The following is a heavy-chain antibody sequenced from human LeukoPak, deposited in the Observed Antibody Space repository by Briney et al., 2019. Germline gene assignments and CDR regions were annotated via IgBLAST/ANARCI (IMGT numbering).Heavy chain of an antibody. D-gene: IGHD6-6*01. CDR3: AREAAARPKGFAY. J-gene: IGHJ4*02. V-gene: IGHV1-46*01. CDR1: GYTFTSYY. CDR2: INPSGGST. Sequence: ASVKVSCKASGYTFTSYYMHWVRQAPGQGLEWMGIINPSGGSTSYAQKFQVRVTMPRDTSTSTVYMELRSLRSEDTAVYYCAREAAARPKGFAYWGQGTLVTVSS.